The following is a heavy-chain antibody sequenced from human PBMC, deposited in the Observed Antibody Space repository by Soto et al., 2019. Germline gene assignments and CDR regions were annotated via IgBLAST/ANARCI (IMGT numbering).Heavy chain of an antibody. CDR1: GYPVTAYY. Sequence: QLHLVQSGAVVKKPGASVTVSCSASGYPVTAYYMHWVRQAPGRGLEWMGGINPATGAAKYTQTFRGRVTMTRDASTSTVFMELSGVASEDTAVFYCARGGGVGVAGSAAFDMWGQGTLVTVSS. CDR2: INPATGAA. V-gene: IGHV1-2*02. D-gene: IGHD3-3*01. CDR3: ARGGGVGVAGSAAFDM. J-gene: IGHJ3*02.